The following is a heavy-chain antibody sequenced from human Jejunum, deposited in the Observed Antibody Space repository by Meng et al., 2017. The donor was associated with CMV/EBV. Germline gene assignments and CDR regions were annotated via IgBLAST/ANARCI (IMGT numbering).Heavy chain of an antibody. Sequence: ASGFTFSNYWMPWVRQAPGKGLEWVANIKEDGSEKYFVDSVNGRFTISRDNAQNSLYLQMNSLRVADTAVYYCARKRNSNWFDSWGQGTLVTVSS. CDR3: ARKRNSNWFDS. V-gene: IGHV3-7*01. CDR1: GFTFSNYW. D-gene: IGHD4-11*01. J-gene: IGHJ5*01. CDR2: IKEDGSEK.